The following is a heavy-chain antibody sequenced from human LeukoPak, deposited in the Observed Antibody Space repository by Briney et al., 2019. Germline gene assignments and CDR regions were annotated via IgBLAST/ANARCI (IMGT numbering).Heavy chain of an antibody. D-gene: IGHD3-22*01. V-gene: IGHV4-34*01. CDR2: INHSGST. Sequence: SETLSLTCTVSGGSISSYYWSWIRQPPGKGLEWIGEINHSGSTNYNPSLKSRVTISVDTSKNQFSLKLSSVTAADTAVYYCARGKAKRNYYDSSGPRSEYFQHWGQGTLVTVSS. CDR1: GGSISSYY. CDR3: ARGKAKRNYYDSSGPRSEYFQH. J-gene: IGHJ1*01.